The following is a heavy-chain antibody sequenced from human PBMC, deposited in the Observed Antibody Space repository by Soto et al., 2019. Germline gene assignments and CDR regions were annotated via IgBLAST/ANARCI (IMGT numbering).Heavy chain of an antibody. CDR3: ARESVTTSYYYGTDV. V-gene: IGHV3-74*01. Sequence: GGSLRLSCAASGFTFSSYWMHWVRQAPGKGLVWVSRINSDGSSTSYADSVKGPFTISRDNAKNTLYLQMNSLRAEDTAVYYCARESVTTSYYYGTDVWGQGTTVTVSS. CDR2: INSDGSST. J-gene: IGHJ6*02. D-gene: IGHD4-4*01. CDR1: GFTFSSYW.